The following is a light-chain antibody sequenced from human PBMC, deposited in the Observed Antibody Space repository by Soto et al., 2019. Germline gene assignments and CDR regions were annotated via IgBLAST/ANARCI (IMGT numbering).Light chain of an antibody. CDR3: SSYTGSSTLV. Sequence: QSALTQPASVSGSPGQSITISCTGTNSDIGGYNYVSWYQQHPGKAPKLMIHEVSNRPSGVSNRFSGSKSGNTASLTISGLQAEDEADYYCSSYTGSSTLVFGGGTKLTVL. V-gene: IGLV2-14*01. CDR2: EVS. CDR1: NSDIGGYNY. J-gene: IGLJ3*02.